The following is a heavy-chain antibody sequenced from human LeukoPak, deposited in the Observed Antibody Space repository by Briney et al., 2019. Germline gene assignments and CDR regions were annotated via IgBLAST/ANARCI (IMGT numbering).Heavy chain of an antibody. Sequence: GGSLRLSCAVSGFTFSSYAMSWVRQAPGKGLEWVSAISTSSTGTYYADSVNGRFTISRDDSKNTLYLQMNSLRVDDTAVYYCAPWIVGGFWADYWGQGTLVTVSS. V-gene: IGHV3-23*01. CDR2: ISTSSTGT. J-gene: IGHJ4*02. D-gene: IGHD1-26*01. CDR1: GFTFSSYA. CDR3: APWIVGGFWADY.